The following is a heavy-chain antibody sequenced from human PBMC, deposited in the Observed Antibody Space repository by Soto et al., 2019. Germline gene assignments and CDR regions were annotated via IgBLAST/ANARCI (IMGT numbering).Heavy chain of an antibody. CDR3: ARTVTTNDWYFDL. J-gene: IGHJ2*01. V-gene: IGHV1-18*01. Sequence: ASVKVSCKASGYTFTSYGISWVRQAPGQGLEWMGWISAYNGNTNYAQKLQGRVAMTTDTSTSTAYMELRSLRSDDTAVYYCARTVTTNDWYFDLWAVAPWSPSPQ. D-gene: IGHD4-17*01. CDR1: GYTFTSYG. CDR2: ISAYNGNT.